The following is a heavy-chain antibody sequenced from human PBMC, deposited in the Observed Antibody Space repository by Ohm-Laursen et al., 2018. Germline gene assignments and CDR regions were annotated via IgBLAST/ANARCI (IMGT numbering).Heavy chain of an antibody. J-gene: IGHJ4*02. CDR3: ARVHTSDILTGYSPPYYFDY. D-gene: IGHD3-9*01. V-gene: IGHV1-46*01. Sequence: ASVKVSCKASGYTFTTYYMHWVRQAPGQGLQWMGMINPRGGSTIYAQKFQGRVTMTRDTSTSTVYMELSSLRSEDTAVYYCARVHTSDILTGYSPPYYFDYWGQGTLVTVSS. CDR1: GYTFTTYY. CDR2: INPRGGST.